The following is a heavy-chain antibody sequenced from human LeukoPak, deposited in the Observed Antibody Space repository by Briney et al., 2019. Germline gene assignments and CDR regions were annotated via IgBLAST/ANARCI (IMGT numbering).Heavy chain of an antibody. CDR2: MNPNSGNT. Sequence: GASVKVSCKASGYTFTSYDINRVRQATGQGPEWMGWMNPNSGNTGYAQKFQGRVTMTRNTSISTAYMELSSLRSEDTAVYYCARGRRGSSSWYTPNYNWFDPWGQGTLVTVSS. V-gene: IGHV1-8*01. CDR3: ARGRRGSSSWYTPNYNWFDP. J-gene: IGHJ5*02. D-gene: IGHD6-13*01. CDR1: GYTFTSYD.